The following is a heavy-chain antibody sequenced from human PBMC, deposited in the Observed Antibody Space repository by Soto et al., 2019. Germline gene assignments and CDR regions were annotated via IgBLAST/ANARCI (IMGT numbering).Heavy chain of an antibody. CDR3: PTDPGGGGY. CDR2: IYSGGYT. CDR1: GFTVSNNY. D-gene: IGHD3-10*01. J-gene: IGHJ4*02. V-gene: IGHV3-53*01. Sequence: EVQLVESGGGLIQPGGSLRLSCAVSGFTVSNNYMSWVRQAPGKGLEGVSVIYSGGYTAYGDSVKGRFTISRDNSKNTLYLQIYCLGADDAAFFYWPTDPGGGGYWGQGTLVTVSS.